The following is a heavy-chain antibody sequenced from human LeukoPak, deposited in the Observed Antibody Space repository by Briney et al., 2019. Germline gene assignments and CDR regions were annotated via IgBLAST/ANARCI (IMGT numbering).Heavy chain of an antibody. J-gene: IGHJ4*02. CDR1: GFTFTNYG. V-gene: IGHV3-23*01. CDR2: ISGSGGST. CDR3: AKDLYGWVPFPGDYYDSSGYSGFDY. Sequence: GGSLRLSCEASGFTFTNYGMSWVRQAPGKGLEWVSAISGSGGSTYYADSVKGRFTISRDNSKNTLYLQMNSLRAEDTAVYYCAKDLYGWVPFPGDYYDSSGYSGFDYWGQGTLVTVSS. D-gene: IGHD3-22*01.